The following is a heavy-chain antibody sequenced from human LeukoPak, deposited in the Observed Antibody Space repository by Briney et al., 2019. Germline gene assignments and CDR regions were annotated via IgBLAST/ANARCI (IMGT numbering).Heavy chain of an antibody. CDR2: IIPILGIA. Sequence: SVKVSCKASGYTFTSYYMHWVRQAPGQGLEWMGRIIPILGIANYAQKFQGRVTITADKSTSTAYMELSSLRSEDTAVYYCARDLPYSSSWYLYYFDYWGQGTLVTVSS. D-gene: IGHD6-13*01. V-gene: IGHV1-69*04. CDR3: ARDLPYSSSWYLYYFDY. CDR1: GYTFTSYY. J-gene: IGHJ4*02.